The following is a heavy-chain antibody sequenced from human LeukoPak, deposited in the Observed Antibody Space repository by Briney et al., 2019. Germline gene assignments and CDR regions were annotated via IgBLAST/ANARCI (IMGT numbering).Heavy chain of an antibody. CDR3: ARDPRNVGLAP. CDR2: NNGDGSTT. CDR1: GFTFSSYS. Sequence: GGSLRLSCAASGFTFSSYSMNWVRQAPGKGLMYISRNNGDGSTTNYADVVKGRFTMSRDNVKNTLYLQMNSLRVEDTAVYYCARDPRNVGLAPWGQGTLVTVSS. J-gene: IGHJ5*02. D-gene: IGHD2-15*01. V-gene: IGHV3-74*01.